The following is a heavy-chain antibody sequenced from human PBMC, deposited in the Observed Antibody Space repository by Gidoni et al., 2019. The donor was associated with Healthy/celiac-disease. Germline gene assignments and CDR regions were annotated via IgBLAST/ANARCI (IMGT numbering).Heavy chain of an antibody. CDR3: AREGNWGSTDFDY. V-gene: IGHV3-21*01. D-gene: IGHD7-27*01. CDR2: ISSSSSYI. J-gene: IGHJ4*02. Sequence: VPLVESGGGLVKHGGSLRLSWGDSGFTFSSYSMNWVRQAPGKGLECVSSISSSSSYIYYADSVKGRFTISRDNAKNSLYLQMNSLRAEDTAVYYCAREGNWGSTDFDYWGQGTLVTVSS. CDR1: GFTFSSYS.